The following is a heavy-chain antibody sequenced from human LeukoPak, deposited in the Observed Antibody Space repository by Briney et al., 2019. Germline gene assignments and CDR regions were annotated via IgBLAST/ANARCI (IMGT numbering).Heavy chain of an antibody. D-gene: IGHD6-13*01. CDR2: TYYSGST. Sequence: PSETLSLTCTVSGGSISSYYWSWIRQPPGKGLEWIGYTYYSGSTNYNPSLKSRVTISVDTSKNQFSLKLSSVTAADTAVYYCARKAKAAAGNYYYYMDVWGKGTTVTISS. V-gene: IGHV4-59*01. CDR3: ARKAKAAAGNYYYYMDV. CDR1: GGSISSYY. J-gene: IGHJ6*03.